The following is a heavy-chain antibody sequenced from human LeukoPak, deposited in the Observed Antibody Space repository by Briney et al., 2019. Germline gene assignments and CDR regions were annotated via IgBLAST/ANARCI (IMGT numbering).Heavy chain of an antibody. CDR1: AYTFTSYY. CDR2: INPSGGST. Sequence: GASVKVSCKASAYTFTSYYIHWVRQAPGQGLEWMGLINPSGGSTTYAQKFHGRVTMTRDTSTSTVYMELSSLRSEDTAVYYCARTSLGYSPDYWGQGTLVTVSS. CDR3: ARTSLGYSPDY. D-gene: IGHD5-18*01. V-gene: IGHV1-46*01. J-gene: IGHJ4*02.